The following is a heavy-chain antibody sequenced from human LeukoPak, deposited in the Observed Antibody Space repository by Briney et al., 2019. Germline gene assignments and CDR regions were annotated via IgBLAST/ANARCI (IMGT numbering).Heavy chain of an antibody. V-gene: IGHV4-34*01. Sequence: SETLSLTCAVYGGSFSGYYWSWIRQPPGKGLEWIGEINHSGSTNYNPSLKSRVTISVDTSKNQFSLKLSSVTAADTAVYYCARGRYGSGSYYKPLGRPYYFDYWGQGTLVTVSS. CDR2: INHSGST. D-gene: IGHD3-10*01. J-gene: IGHJ4*02. CDR3: ARGRYGSGSYYKPLGRPYYFDY. CDR1: GGSFSGYY.